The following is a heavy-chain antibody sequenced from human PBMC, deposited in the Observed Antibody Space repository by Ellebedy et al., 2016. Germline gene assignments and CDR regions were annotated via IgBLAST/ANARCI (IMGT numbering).Heavy chain of an antibody. CDR2: ISSSGSTI. J-gene: IGHJ4*02. CDR1: AFTFSSYD. Sequence: GESLKISCAASAFTFSSYDMNWVRQAPGKGLEWVSHISSSGSTIHYADSVKGRFTIFRDNARSALYLQMNTLRAEDTAVYYCARDQRDTLDYWGQGTLVTVSS. V-gene: IGHV3-48*03. CDR3: ARDQRDTLDY. D-gene: IGHD5-18*01.